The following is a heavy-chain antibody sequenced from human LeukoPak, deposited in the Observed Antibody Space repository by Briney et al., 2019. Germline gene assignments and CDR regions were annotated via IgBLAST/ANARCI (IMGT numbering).Heavy chain of an antibody. CDR3: ARVLRYFDWRGDGMDV. V-gene: IGHV4-61*02. CDR2: IYTSGSA. CDR1: GGSISSGSYY. Sequence: SQTLSLTCTVSGGSISSGSYYWSWIRQPAGKGLEWIGRIYTSGSANYNPSLKSRVTISVDTSKNQFSLKLSSVTAADTAVYYCARVLRYFDWRGDGMDVWGQGTTVTVSS. J-gene: IGHJ6*02. D-gene: IGHD3-9*01.